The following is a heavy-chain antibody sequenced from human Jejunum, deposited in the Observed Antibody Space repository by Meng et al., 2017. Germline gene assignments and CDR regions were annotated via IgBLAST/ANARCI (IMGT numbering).Heavy chain of an antibody. CDR1: GFSISSNCY. V-gene: IGHV4-38-2*02. D-gene: IGHD1-1*01. CDR2: FPHSGST. CDR3: TKASVWFTGGY. Sequence: PETLSLTCTVSGFSISSNCYWGWIRQPPGKGLEWIGTFPHSGSTNYNPSLKSRVTISVDTSKNQFSLKLNSVTAADPAVYYCTKASVWFTGGYWGQGTLVTVSS. J-gene: IGHJ4*02.